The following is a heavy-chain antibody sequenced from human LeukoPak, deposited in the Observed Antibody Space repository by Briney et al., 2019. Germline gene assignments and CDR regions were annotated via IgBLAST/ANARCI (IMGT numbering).Heavy chain of an antibody. Sequence: SETLSLTCTVSGGSISSYYWSWIRQPPGKGLEWIGYIYYSGSTNYNPSLKSRVTISVDTSKNQFSLKLSSVTAADTAVYYCARGGKYYYESPLKAFDIWGQGTMVTVSS. CDR1: GGSISSYY. J-gene: IGHJ3*02. CDR2: IYYSGST. D-gene: IGHD3-22*01. CDR3: ARGGKYYYESPLKAFDI. V-gene: IGHV4-59*01.